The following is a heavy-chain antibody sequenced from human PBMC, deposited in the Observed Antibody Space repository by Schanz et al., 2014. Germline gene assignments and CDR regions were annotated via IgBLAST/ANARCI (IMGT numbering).Heavy chain of an antibody. CDR1: GFSFSSYS. CDR2: ISSSSSYI. V-gene: IGHV3-21*01. J-gene: IGHJ6*02. D-gene: IGHD6-13*01. Sequence: EVQLLDSGGGLIQRGESLRLSCSASGFSFSSYSMNWVRQAPGKGLEWVSSISSSSSYIYYADSVKGRFTISRDNAKNSLYLQMNSLRAEDTAVYYCAREEGWGIAAAGPKHYYYGMDVWGQGTTVTVSS. CDR3: AREEGWGIAAAGPKHYYYGMDV.